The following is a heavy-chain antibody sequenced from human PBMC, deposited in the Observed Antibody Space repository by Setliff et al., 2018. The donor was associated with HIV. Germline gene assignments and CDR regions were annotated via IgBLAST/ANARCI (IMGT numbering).Heavy chain of an antibody. J-gene: IGHJ4*02. Sequence: LSLTCTVYGGSFSNYYTNWIRQPPGKGLEWIGELSPSGTTSSNPSLQSRVTISLDTSNNQFSLKLTSVTAADTAMYYCASFFVTTVTNRDYWGQGTPVTVSS. D-gene: IGHD4-17*01. CDR3: ASFFVTTVTNRDY. CDR1: GGSFSNYY. CDR2: LSPSGTT. V-gene: IGHV4-34*01.